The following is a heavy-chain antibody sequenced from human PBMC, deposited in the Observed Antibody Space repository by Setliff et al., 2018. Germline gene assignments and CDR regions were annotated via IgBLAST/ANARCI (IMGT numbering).Heavy chain of an antibody. Sequence: SETLSLTCTVSDVSISGYYWSWIRQPPGKGLEWIGYIQTSGTTNYNPSRKSRVTISVDTSKNQFSLKLSSVTAADTAVYYCVREGLYDILTGYSLPTPFDPWGQGTLVTVSS. J-gene: IGHJ5*02. CDR2: IQTSGTT. CDR3: VREGLYDILTGYSLPTPFDP. D-gene: IGHD3-9*01. V-gene: IGHV4-4*08. CDR1: DVSISGYY.